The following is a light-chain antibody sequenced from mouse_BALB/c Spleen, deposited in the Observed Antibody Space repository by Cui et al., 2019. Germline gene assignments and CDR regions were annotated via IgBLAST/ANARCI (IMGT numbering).Light chain of an antibody. CDR1: QNVGTN. J-gene: IGKJ5*01. CDR3: QQYNSYPFLT. Sequence: DIVMTQSQKFMSTSVGDRVSVTCKASQNVGTNVAWYQQKPGQSPKALIYSASYRYSGVPDRFTGSGSGTDFTLTISNVQSEDLAEYFCQQYNSYPFLTFGAGTKLELK. V-gene: IGKV6-15*01. CDR2: SAS.